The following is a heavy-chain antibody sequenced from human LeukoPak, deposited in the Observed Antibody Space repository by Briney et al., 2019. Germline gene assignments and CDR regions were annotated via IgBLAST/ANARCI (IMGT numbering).Heavy chain of an antibody. CDR1: GGSISSYY. J-gene: IGHJ3*02. D-gene: IGHD2-15*01. CDR2: IYYSGST. V-gene: IGHV4-59*01. CDR3: ASEDSGDDAFDI. Sequence: SETLSLTCTVSGGSISSYYWSWIRQPPGKGLEWIGYIYYSGSTNYNPSLKSRVTISVDTSKNQFSLKLSSVTAADTAVYYCASEDSGDDAFDIWGQGTMVTVSS.